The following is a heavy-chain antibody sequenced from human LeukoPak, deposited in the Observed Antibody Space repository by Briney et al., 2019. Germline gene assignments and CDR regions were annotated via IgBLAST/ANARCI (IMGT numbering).Heavy chain of an antibody. D-gene: IGHD2-15*01. CDR1: GGTFSSYA. J-gene: IGHJ4*02. CDR3: ARDGEAYCSGGSCYAGY. CDR2: IIPIFGTA. V-gene: IGHV1-69*05. Sequence: ASVKVSCKASGGTFSSYAISWVRRAPGQGLEWMGRIIPIFGTANYAQKFQGRVTITTDESTSTAYMELSSLRSEDTAVYYCARDGEAYCSGGSCYAGYWGQGTLVTVSS.